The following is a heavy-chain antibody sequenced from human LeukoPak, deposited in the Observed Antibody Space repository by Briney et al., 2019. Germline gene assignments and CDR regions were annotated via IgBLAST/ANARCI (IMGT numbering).Heavy chain of an antibody. V-gene: IGHV3-23*01. CDR1: GFPFSDYA. D-gene: IGHD3-10*01. J-gene: IGHJ6*03. Sequence: GGSLRLSCTASGFPFSDYAMNWVRQAPGEGLEWVAGVSDSGSTTYSADSVKGRFTISRDDSKNTLYLHMNSLRVDDTAIYYCGRGSRGTTMFYYYYMDVWGKGTTVIVSS. CDR2: VSDSGSTT. CDR3: GRGSRGTTMFYYYYMDV.